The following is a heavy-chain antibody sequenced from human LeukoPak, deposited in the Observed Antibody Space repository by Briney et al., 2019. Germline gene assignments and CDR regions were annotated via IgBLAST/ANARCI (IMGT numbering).Heavy chain of an antibody. V-gene: IGHV1-2*02. J-gene: IGHJ4*02. Sequence: ASVKVSCKASGYTFTGYYMHWVRQAPGQGLEWMGWINPDSGGTNYAQRFQGRVTMTRDTSISTAYMELSRLRSDDTAVYYCARRGDYYGSRSYYSLDYWGQGTLVTVSS. D-gene: IGHD3-10*01. CDR2: INPDSGGT. CDR3: ARRGDYYGSRSYYSLDY. CDR1: GYTFTGYY.